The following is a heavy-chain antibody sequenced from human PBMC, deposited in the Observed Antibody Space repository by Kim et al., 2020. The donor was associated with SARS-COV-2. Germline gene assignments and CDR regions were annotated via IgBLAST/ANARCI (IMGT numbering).Heavy chain of an antibody. CDR1: RFTFTSYG. CDR2: IWYDGSNE. CDR3: AKVGSAYCGGSCPIDY. D-gene: IGHD2-21*01. V-gene: IGHV3-33*06. Sequence: GGSLRLSCAASRFTFTSYGMHWVRQAPGKGLEWVAIIWYDGSNEYYADSVKGRFTISRDNSKNTVYLPMNSLRAEDTAVYYCAKVGSAYCGGSCPIDYWGQGTLVTVSS. J-gene: IGHJ4*02.